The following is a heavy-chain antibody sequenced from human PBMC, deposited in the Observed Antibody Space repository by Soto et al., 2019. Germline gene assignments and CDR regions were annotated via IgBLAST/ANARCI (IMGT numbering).Heavy chain of an antibody. D-gene: IGHD2-8*01. CDR3: ARDPVAFNVYANNWFDP. CDR2: ISYDGSNK. Sequence: QVQLVESGGGVVQPGRSLRLSCAASGFTFSSYAMHWVRQAPGKGLEWVAVISYDGSNKYYADSVKGRFTISRDNSKNTVYLEMNRLRAEDTAVYFCARDPVAFNVYANNWFDPWGQGTLVTVSS. CDR1: GFTFSSYA. J-gene: IGHJ5*02. V-gene: IGHV3-30-3*01.